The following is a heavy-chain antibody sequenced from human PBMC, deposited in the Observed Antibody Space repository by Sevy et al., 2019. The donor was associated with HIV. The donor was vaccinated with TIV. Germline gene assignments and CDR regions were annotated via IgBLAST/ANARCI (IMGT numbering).Heavy chain of an antibody. CDR3: AKVGYCSSTSCYSIYYGMDV. V-gene: IGHV3-23*01. D-gene: IGHD2-2*02. CDR2: ITGSGGST. Sequence: GGSLRLSCAASGFTFSRNAMSWVRQAPGKGLEWASGITGSGGSTYYADSVKGRFTNSRDNSKNTLYLQMNSLRVEDTAVYYCAKVGYCSSTSCYSIYYGMDVWGQGITVTVSS. CDR1: GFTFSRNA. J-gene: IGHJ6*02.